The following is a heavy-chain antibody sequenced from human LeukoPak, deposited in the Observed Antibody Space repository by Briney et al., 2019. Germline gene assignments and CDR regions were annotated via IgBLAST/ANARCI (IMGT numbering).Heavy chain of an antibody. Sequence: PGGSLRLSCAASEFAFSTYGMHWVRQAPGKGLEWVAFIRYDGNNKYYADSVKGRFTISRDNAKNSLYLQMNSLRAEDTAVYYCARETPRRGETRDGYRWGQGTLVTVSS. CDR2: IRYDGNNK. CDR3: ARETPRRGETRDGYR. V-gene: IGHV3-30*02. J-gene: IGHJ4*02. D-gene: IGHD5-24*01. CDR1: EFAFSTYG.